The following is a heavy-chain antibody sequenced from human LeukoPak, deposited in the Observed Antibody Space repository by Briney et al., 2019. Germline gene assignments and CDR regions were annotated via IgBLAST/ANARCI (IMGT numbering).Heavy chain of an antibody. J-gene: IGHJ4*02. Sequence: SETLSLTCTVSGGSISNTNYYWAWIRQPPGRGLEWIGSIYYTGTTFDNPSLKSRVTISVDTSKNQFSLKLSSVTAADTAVYYCARECLSGDLIAVDYWGQGTLVTVSS. CDR1: GGSISNTNYY. V-gene: IGHV4-39*07. CDR2: IYYTGTT. D-gene: IGHD2-21*01. CDR3: ARECLSGDLIAVDY.